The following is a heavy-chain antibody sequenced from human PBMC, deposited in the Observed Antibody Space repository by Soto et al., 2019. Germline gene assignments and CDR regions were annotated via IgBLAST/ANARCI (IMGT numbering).Heavy chain of an antibody. CDR1: GFSVSSNY. D-gene: IGHD5-18*01. CDR2: IYSGGNT. V-gene: IGHV3-53*01. CDR3: ARDSTWIPYYHYGMDV. Sequence: EVQLEESGGGLIQPGGSLRLSCAASGFSVSSNYMSWVRQAPGKGLEWVSVIYSGGNTHYADSVKGRFTISRDNSKNTLYLQMNSLRAEDTAVYYCARDSTWIPYYHYGMDVWGRGTTVTVSS. J-gene: IGHJ6*02.